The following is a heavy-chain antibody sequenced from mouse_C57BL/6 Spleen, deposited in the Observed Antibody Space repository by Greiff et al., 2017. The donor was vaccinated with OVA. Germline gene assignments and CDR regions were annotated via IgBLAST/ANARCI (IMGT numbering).Heavy chain of an antibody. V-gene: IGHV1-53*01. J-gene: IGHJ3*01. CDR2: INPSNGGT. CDR1: GYTFTSYW. Sequence: VQLQQSGTELVKPGASVKLSCKASGYTFTSYWMHWVKQRPGQGLEWIGNINPSNGGTNYNEKFKSKATLTVDKSSSTAYMQLSSLTSEDSAVYYCARFTGSSYLFAYWGQGTLVTVSA. CDR3: ARFTGSSYLFAY. D-gene: IGHD1-1*01.